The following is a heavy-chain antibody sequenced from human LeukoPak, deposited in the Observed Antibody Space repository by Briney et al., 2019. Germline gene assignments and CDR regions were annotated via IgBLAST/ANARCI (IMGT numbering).Heavy chain of an antibody. V-gene: IGHV3-7*03. J-gene: IGHJ4*02. Sequence: GGSLRLSCAASGFTFSSYWMSWVRQAPGKGLEWVANIKQDGSEKYYVDSVKGRFTISRDNAKNSLYLHMNSLRAEDTAVYSCARENGGTTVTTYFDYWGQGTLVTVSS. CDR1: GFTFSSYW. D-gene: IGHD4-17*01. CDR3: ARENGGTTVTTYFDY. CDR2: IKQDGSEK.